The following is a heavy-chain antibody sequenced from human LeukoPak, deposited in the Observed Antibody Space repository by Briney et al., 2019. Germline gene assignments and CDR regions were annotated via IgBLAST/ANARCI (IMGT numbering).Heavy chain of an antibody. Sequence: GGSLRLSCAASGFTFSSYSMNWVRQAPGKGLEWVSVISSSGGNIYYADSVKGRFTISRDNAKNSLYLQMSSLRAEDTAVYYCARDKFGGTDYWGQGTLVTVSS. V-gene: IGHV3-21*01. D-gene: IGHD3-16*01. CDR2: ISSSGGNI. J-gene: IGHJ4*02. CDR3: ARDKFGGTDY. CDR1: GFTFSSYS.